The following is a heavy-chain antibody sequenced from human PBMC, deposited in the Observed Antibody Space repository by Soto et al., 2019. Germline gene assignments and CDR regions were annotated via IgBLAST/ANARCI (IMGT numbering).Heavy chain of an antibody. CDR1: GSTVSSNY. CDR2: IWYDGSNT. Sequence: GGSLRLSCAASGSTVSSNYMSWVRQAPGKGLEWVAHIWYDGSNTYYADSVKGRFTISRDNSRNTVYLQMNSLRAEDTAVYHCVRDLLGSGGHFDYWGQGTPVTVS. CDR3: VRDLLGSGGHFDY. V-gene: IGHV3-33*08. D-gene: IGHD7-27*01. J-gene: IGHJ4*02.